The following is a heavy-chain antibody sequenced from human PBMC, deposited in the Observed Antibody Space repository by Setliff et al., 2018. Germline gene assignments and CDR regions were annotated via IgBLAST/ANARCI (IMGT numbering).Heavy chain of an antibody. CDR1: GFTFSEYY. D-gene: IGHD3-10*01. Sequence: GGSLRLSCAASGFTFSEYYMNWIRQAPGKGLEWVSYISTSGNTVDYAASLKGRFSISRDNAKNVLYLEMNSLRAEDTAVYYCARDITLTTIREGGMDVWGKGTTVTVSS. V-gene: IGHV3-11*04. CDR2: ISTSGNTV. J-gene: IGHJ6*03. CDR3: ARDITLTTIREGGMDV.